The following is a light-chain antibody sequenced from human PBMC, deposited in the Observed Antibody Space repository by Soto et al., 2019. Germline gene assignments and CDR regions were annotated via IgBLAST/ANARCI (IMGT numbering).Light chain of an antibody. CDR2: GAS. CDR1: QSISSL. J-gene: IGKJ5*01. CDR3: QEYYDWPIT. Sequence: ELVMTQSPATQCEPPGERATLSCRASQSISSLLAWYQQKPGQAPRLLIYGASTRATGIPARFTGSGSGTEFTLTIRCLQSEDFAVYYCQEYYDWPITFGQGTRLEIK. V-gene: IGKV3-15*01.